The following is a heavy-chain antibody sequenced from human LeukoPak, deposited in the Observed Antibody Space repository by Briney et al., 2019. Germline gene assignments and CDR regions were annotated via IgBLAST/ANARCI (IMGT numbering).Heavy chain of an antibody. Sequence: SETLSLTCTVSGGSISGYYWSWIRQPPGKGLDWIGYIYYSGTTDYNPSLKSRVTISVDTSKNQFSLKLSSVTAADTAVYYCAREAGISNWFDPWGQGTLVIVSS. V-gene: IGHV4-59*01. CDR3: AREAGISNWFDP. CDR2: IYYSGTT. J-gene: IGHJ5*02. D-gene: IGHD3-10*01. CDR1: GGSISGYY.